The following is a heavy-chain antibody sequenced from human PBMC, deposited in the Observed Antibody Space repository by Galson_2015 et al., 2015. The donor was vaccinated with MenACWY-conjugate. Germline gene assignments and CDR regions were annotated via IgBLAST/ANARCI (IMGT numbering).Heavy chain of an antibody. D-gene: IGHD6-13*01. CDR2: INSDGSST. J-gene: IGHJ6*02. V-gene: IGHV3-74*01. CDR3: ARDRFIAAAGNYYYYYGMDV. CDR1: GFTFSSYW. Sequence: SLRLSCAASGFTFSSYWMHWVRQAPGKGLVWVSRINSDGSSTSYADSVKGRFTISRDNAKNTLYLQMNSLRAEDTAVYYCARDRFIAAAGNYYYYYGMDVWGQGTTVTVSS.